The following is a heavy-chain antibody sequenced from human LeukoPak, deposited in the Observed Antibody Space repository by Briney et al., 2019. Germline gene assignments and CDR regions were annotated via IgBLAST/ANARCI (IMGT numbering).Heavy chain of an antibody. CDR3: TRDCSGGSCYSSAAFDY. V-gene: IGHV1-2*02. Sequence: ASVKVSCNASGYTFTGYYMHWVRQAPGQGLEWMGWINPNSGGTNYAQKFQGRVTMTRDTSISTAYMELSRLRSDDTAVYYCTRDCSGGSCYSSAAFDYWGQGTLVTVSS. CDR2: INPNSGGT. CDR1: GYTFTGYY. D-gene: IGHD2-15*01. J-gene: IGHJ4*02.